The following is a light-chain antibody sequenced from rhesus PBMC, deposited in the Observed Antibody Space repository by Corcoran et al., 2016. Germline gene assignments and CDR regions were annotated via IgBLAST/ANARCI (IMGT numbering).Light chain of an antibody. V-gene: IGKV1-21*01. Sequence: DIQMTQSPSSLSASVGDRVTITCRASQSISNDLAWYQQKPGETPKLLIYEASSLQSGIPSRFSGSVSGTDFTLTISSLQPEDFATYYCQHYYRAPPWTFGQGTKVEVK. CDR1: QSISND. J-gene: IGKJ1*01. CDR3: QHYYRAPPWT. CDR2: EAS.